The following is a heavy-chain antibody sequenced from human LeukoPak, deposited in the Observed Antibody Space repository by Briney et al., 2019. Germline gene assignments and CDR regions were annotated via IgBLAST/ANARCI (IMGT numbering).Heavy chain of an antibody. Sequence: SETLSLTCTVSGGSISSYYWSWIRQPAGKGLEWIGRIYATGSTNYNPSLKSRVTMSVDTSKNQFSLNLNSVTAADTAVYYCARVGYSSGWYPLDYWGQGTLVPVSS. J-gene: IGHJ4*02. V-gene: IGHV4-4*07. CDR3: ARVGYSSGWYPLDY. CDR1: GGSISSYY. CDR2: IYATGST. D-gene: IGHD6-19*01.